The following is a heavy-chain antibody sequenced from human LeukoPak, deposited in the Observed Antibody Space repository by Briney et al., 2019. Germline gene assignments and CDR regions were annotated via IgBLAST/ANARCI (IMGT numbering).Heavy chain of an antibody. J-gene: IGHJ4*02. CDR1: GFTFSTYT. Sequence: GGSPRLSCAASGFTFSTYTMHWVRQAPGKGLEWVAVISVDGKIQYYADSVKGRFTISRDNSKNTLYLQMNSLRAEDTAVYYCAKDQWRELVTDYWGQGTLVTVSS. V-gene: IGHV3-30*04. D-gene: IGHD3-9*01. CDR3: AKDQWRELVTDY. CDR2: ISVDGKIQ.